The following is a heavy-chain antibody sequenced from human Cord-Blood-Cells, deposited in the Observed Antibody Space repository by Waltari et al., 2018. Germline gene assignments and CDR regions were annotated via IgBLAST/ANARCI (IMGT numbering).Heavy chain of an antibody. D-gene: IGHD1-1*01. Sequence: QVQLQQWGAGLLKPSETLSLTCAVYGGSFSGYYWSWIRQPPGKGLEWNGEINHSGSTNYIPSLKSRVTISVDTSKNQFSLKLSSVTAADTAVYYCARAVETGTKYYFDYWGQGTLVTVSS. CDR1: GGSFSGYY. CDR2: INHSGST. CDR3: ARAVETGTKYYFDY. V-gene: IGHV4-34*01. J-gene: IGHJ4*02.